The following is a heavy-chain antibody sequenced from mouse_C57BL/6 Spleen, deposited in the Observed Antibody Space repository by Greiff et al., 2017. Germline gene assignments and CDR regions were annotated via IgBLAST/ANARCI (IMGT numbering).Heavy chain of an antibody. CDR1: GYNFTSYW. Sequence: QVQLQQPGAELVKPGASVKLSCKASGYNFTSYWMHWVKQRPGRGLEWIGRIDPKSGGTKYNEKFKSKATLNVDKPSSTAYMQLSSLTSEDSAVYYCAREVVITTSGVYWGQGTSVTVSS. D-gene: IGHD1-1*01. J-gene: IGHJ4*01. V-gene: IGHV1-72*01. CDR2: IDPKSGGT. CDR3: AREVVITTSGVY.